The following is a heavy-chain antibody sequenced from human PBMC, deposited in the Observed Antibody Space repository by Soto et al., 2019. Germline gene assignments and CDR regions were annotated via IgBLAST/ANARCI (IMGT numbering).Heavy chain of an antibody. CDR3: AKGVHYYDSSAPNAFDI. CDR1: GFTFSSYG. CDR2: ISYDGSNK. Sequence: QVQLVESGGGVVQPGRSLRLSCAASGFTFSSYGMHWVRQAPGKGLEWVAVISYDGSNKYYADSVKGRFTISRDNSKNTLYLQMNSLRAEDTAVYYCAKGVHYYDSSAPNAFDIWGQGTMVTASS. J-gene: IGHJ3*02. D-gene: IGHD3-22*01. V-gene: IGHV3-30*18.